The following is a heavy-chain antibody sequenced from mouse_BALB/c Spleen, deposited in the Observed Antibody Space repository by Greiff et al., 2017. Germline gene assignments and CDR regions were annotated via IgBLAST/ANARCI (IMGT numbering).Heavy chain of an antibody. CDR3: ARTVVARRGFDY. CDR2: ISYIGST. CDR1: GDSITSGY. J-gene: IGHJ2*01. D-gene: IGHD1-1*01. V-gene: IGHV3-8*02. Sequence: EVQLQESGPSLVKPSQTLSLTCSVPGDSITSGYWNWIRTFPGNKLEYMGYISYIGSTYYNPSLKRRITITRDKSKNQYYLQLNSVTTEDTATYYCARTVVARRGFDYWGQGTTRTVSS.